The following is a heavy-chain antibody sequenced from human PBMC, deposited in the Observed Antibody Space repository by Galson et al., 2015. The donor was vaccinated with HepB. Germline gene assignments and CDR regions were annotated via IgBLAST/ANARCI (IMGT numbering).Heavy chain of an antibody. Sequence: CLRLSCAASGFTFSTYPMNWVRQAPGKGLEWVSYINSRSSSIHYADSVRARFTISRDNAKNSLYLQMTGLRDDDTAVYYCAGGARHWGQGTLVIVSS. V-gene: IGHV3-48*02. CDR3: AGGARH. CDR2: INSRSSSI. CDR1: GFTFSTYP. D-gene: IGHD3-16*01. J-gene: IGHJ4*02.